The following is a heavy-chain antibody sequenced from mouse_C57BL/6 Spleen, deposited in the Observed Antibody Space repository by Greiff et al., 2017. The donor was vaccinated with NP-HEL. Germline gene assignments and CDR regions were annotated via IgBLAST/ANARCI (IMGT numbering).Heavy chain of an antibody. D-gene: IGHD1-1*01. Sequence: EVHLVESGGGLVKPGGSLKLSCAASGFTFSDYGMHWVRQAPEKGLEWVAYISSGSSTIYYADTVKGRFTISRDNAKNTLFLQMTSLRSEDTAMYYCARPFITTVVADWYFDVWGTGTTVTVSS. CDR3: ARPFITTVVADWYFDV. CDR2: ISSGSSTI. V-gene: IGHV5-17*01. J-gene: IGHJ1*03. CDR1: GFTFSDYG.